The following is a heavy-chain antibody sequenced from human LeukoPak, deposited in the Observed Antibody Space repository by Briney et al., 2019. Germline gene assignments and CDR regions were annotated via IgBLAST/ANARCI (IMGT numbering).Heavy chain of an antibody. V-gene: IGHV1-69*06. CDR3: ARERVGYCSSTSCYSVWFDP. CDR2: IIPIFGTA. J-gene: IGHJ5*02. CDR1: GGTFSNYA. D-gene: IGHD2-2*02. Sequence: GASVKVSCKASGGTFSNYAISWVRQAPGQGLEWMGGIIPIFGTANYAQKFQGRVTITADKSTSTAYMELSSLRSEDTAVYYCARERVGYCSSTSCYSVWFDPWGQGTLVTVSS.